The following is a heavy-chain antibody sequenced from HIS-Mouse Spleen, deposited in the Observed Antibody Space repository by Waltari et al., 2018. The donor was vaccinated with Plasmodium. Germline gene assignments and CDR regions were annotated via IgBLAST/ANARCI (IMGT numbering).Heavy chain of an antibody. CDR3: ARLYYDFWSGYYPYGMDV. CDR1: GFTFISYP. CDR2: ISYDGSNK. Sequence: QVQLVESGGGVVQPGRSLRLSCAAPGFTFISYPMHWGSQAPGKGLEWVAVISYDGSNKYYADSVKGRFTISRDNSKNTLYLQMNSLRAEDTAVYYCARLYYDFWSGYYPYGMDVWGQGTTVTVSS. J-gene: IGHJ6*02. D-gene: IGHD3-3*01. V-gene: IGHV3-30*04.